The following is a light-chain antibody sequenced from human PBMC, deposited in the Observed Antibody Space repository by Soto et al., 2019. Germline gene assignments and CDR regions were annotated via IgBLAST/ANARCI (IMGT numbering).Light chain of an antibody. CDR1: QSISSW. Sequence: TQSPAALSVSEGERVTLSCRASQSISSWLAWYQQKPGQAPKLLINKASSLESGVPARFSGSGSGTDFTLTISSLQPEDSATYYCQHFNSLPCTFGHGTKVDI. J-gene: IGKJ1*01. CDR2: KAS. CDR3: QHFNSLPCT. V-gene: IGKV1-5*03.